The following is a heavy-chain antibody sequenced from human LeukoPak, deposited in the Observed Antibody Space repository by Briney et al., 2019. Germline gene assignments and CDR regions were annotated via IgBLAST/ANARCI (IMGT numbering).Heavy chain of an antibody. Sequence: SETLSLTCAVSGASISSSNYYWGWVRQSPGKGLEWIGNIYSSGNTYYNASLKSRVTMYIDTSKNQFSLKLSSVTAADTAVYYCARRRIISGFFDYWGQGTLVTVSS. V-gene: IGHV4-39*01. J-gene: IGHJ4*02. CDR2: IYSSGNT. CDR3: ARRRIISGFFDY. CDR1: GASISSSNYY. D-gene: IGHD3-22*01.